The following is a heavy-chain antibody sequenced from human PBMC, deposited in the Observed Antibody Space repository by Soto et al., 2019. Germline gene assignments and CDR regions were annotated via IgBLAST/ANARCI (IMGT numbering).Heavy chain of an antibody. J-gene: IGHJ6*02. CDR2: IKSKTDGGAT. D-gene: IGHD1-7*01. V-gene: IGHV3-15*01. CDR1: GFTFSNAW. Sequence: AGGSLRLSCAASGFTFSNAWMSWVRQAPGKGLEWVGRIKSKTDGGATDYAAPGKGRFTISRDDSKNTLYLQMNSLKTEDTAVYYCTTDLSNWKYGKIWDYYYGRDVWGQGTTVTVSS. CDR3: TTDLSNWKYGKIWDYYYGRDV.